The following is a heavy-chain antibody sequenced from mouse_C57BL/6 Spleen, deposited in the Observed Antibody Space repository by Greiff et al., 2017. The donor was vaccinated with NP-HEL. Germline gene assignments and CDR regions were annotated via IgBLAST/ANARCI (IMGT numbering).Heavy chain of an antibody. CDR3: ARSFYGNYEGFAY. J-gene: IGHJ3*01. V-gene: IGHV1-82*01. Sequence: VQLQQSGPELVKPGASVKISCKASGYAFSSSWMNWVKQRPGKGLEWIGRIYPGDGDTNYNGKFKGKATLTADKSSSTAYMQLSSLTSEDSAVYFCARSFYGNYEGFAYWGQGTLVTVSA. D-gene: IGHD2-10*01. CDR1: GYAFSSSW. CDR2: IYPGDGDT.